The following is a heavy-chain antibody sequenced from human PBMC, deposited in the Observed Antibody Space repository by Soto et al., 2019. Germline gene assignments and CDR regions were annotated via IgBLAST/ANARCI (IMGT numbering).Heavy chain of an antibody. CDR2: IIPIFGTA. CDR3: ERESRYGSGGSCYFLPGIDY. CDR1: GGTFSSYA. J-gene: IGHJ4*02. Sequence: QVQLVQSGAEVKKPGSSVKVSCKASGGTFSSYAISWVRQAPGQGLEWMGGIIPIFGTANYAQKFQGRVTLTADESTKTAYMELSSLRSEDTAVYYCERESRYGSGGSCYFLPGIDYWGQGTLVTVSS. D-gene: IGHD2-15*01. V-gene: IGHV1-69*12.